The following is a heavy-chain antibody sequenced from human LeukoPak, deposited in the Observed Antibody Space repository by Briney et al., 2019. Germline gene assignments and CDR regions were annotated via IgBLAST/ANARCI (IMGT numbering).Heavy chain of an antibody. CDR2: IWYDGSNK. CDR1: GFTFNSYG. Sequence: GRSLRLSCAASGFTFNSYGMHWVRQAPGKGLEWVALIWYDGSNKYYADSVKGRFTISRDNPKNTLYLQMNSLRAEDTAVYYCARPRTYSSSWSPFDYWGQGTLVTVSS. CDR3: ARPRTYSSSWSPFDY. V-gene: IGHV3-33*01. D-gene: IGHD6-13*01. J-gene: IGHJ4*02.